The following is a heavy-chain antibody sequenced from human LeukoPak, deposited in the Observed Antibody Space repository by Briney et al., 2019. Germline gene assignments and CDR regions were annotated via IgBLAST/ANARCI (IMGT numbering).Heavy chain of an antibody. J-gene: IGHJ4*02. Sequence: GGSLRLSCAASGFTFSSYAMSWVRQAPGKGLEWVSAISGSGGSTYYADSVKGRFTISRDNSKNTLYLQMNSLRAEDTAVYYCAKDFELGRRVSYFDYWGQGTLVTVSS. D-gene: IGHD1-1*01. CDR2: ISGSGGST. CDR1: GFTFSSYA. V-gene: IGHV3-23*01. CDR3: AKDFELGRRVSYFDY.